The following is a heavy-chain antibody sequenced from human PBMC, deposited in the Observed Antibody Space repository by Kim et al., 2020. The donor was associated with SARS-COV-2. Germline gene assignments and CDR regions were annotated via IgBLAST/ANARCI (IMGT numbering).Heavy chain of an antibody. CDR2: IYYSGNT. D-gene: IGHD4-17*01. V-gene: IGHV4-31*03. CDR3: AREQVLMTTVTGYYFDY. CDR1: GGSISSGGYY. J-gene: IGHJ4*02. Sequence: SETLSLTCTVSGGSISSGGYYWSWIRQHPGKGLEWIGYIYYSGNTYYNPSLKSRVTISVDTSKNQFSLKLSSVTAADTAVYYCAREQVLMTTVTGYYFDYWGQGTLVTVSS.